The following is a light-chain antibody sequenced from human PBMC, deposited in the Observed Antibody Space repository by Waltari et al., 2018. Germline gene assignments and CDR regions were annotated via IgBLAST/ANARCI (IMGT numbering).Light chain of an antibody. J-gene: IGLJ2*01. Sequence: QSALTQPPSASGSPGQSVTISCTGTSSDVGDYVSWYQQHPGKAPKLMISEVTKRPSGVPDRFSGSKSDNTASLTVSGLQAEDEADYYCSSYAGSNNLVFGGGTKLTVL. CDR1: SSDVGDY. CDR3: SSYAGSNNLV. CDR2: EVT. V-gene: IGLV2-8*01.